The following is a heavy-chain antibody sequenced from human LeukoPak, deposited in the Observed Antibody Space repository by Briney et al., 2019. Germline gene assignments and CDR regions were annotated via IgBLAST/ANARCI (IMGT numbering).Heavy chain of an antibody. CDR2: ISPSGAST. CDR1: GYTFTSYY. V-gene: IGHV1-46*01. D-gene: IGHD2-15*01. Sequence: GASVKVSCKASGYTFTSYYVHWVRQAPGQGLEWMGIISPSGASTSYAQKFQGGVTMTRDMSTSTVYMELSSLISEDTAVYYCARGSSRGPRDAFDFWGQGTMVTLSS. CDR3: ARGSSRGPRDAFDF. J-gene: IGHJ3*01.